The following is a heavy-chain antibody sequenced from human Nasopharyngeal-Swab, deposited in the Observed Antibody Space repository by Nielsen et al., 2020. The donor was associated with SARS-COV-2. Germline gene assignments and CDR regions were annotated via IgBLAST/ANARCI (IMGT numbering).Heavy chain of an antibody. CDR3: ARVDVDTSMTH. CDR2: IDWDDDK. D-gene: IGHD5-18*01. V-gene: IGHV2-70*04. CDR1: GFPLRTSGMR. J-gene: IGHJ4*02. Sequence: SGPTLVKPTQTLTLTCTFCGFPLRTSGMRVSGIRQPPGKSLEWLARIDWDDDKFYRTSLKTRLTISKDTSKNRVVLTMTNMDPVDTATYYCARVDVDTSMTHWGQGTLVTVSS.